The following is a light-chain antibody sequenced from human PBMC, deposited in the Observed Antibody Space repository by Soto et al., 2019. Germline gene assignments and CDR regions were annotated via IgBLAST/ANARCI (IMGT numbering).Light chain of an antibody. CDR2: EVS. V-gene: IGLV2-23*02. CDR1: SSDVGSYNL. Sequence: QSALTQPASVSGSPGQSITISCTGTSSDVGSYNLVSWYQQHPGKAPKLMIYEVSKRPSGVSNRFSGSKSGNTASLTISGRQAEDDAAYYCCSYAGSSTPVVFGAGTKVTVL. CDR3: CSYAGSSTPVV. J-gene: IGLJ2*01.